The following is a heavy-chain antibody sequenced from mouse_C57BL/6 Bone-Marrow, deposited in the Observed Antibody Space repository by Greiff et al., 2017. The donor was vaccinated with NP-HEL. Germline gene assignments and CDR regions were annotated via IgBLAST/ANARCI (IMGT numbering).Heavy chain of an antibody. D-gene: IGHD2-3*01. V-gene: IGHV5-4*03. CDR3: ARGYDGYTWFAY. CDR2: ISDGGSYT. J-gene: IGHJ3*01. Sequence: EVKLMESGGGLVKPGGSLKLSCAASGFTFSSYAMSWVRQTPEKRLEWVATISDGGSYTYYQDNVKGRFTISRDNAKNNLYLQMSHLKSEDTAMYYCARGYDGYTWFAYWGQGTLVTVSA. CDR1: GFTFSSYA.